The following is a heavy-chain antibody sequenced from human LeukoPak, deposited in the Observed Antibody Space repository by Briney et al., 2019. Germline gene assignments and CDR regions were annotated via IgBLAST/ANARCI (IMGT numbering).Heavy chain of an antibody. CDR2: MNPNSGNT. J-gene: IGHJ4*02. CDR3: ARVGYCSGGSCYQIDY. CDR1: GYTFTSYD. V-gene: IGHV1-8*01. Sequence: ASVKVSCKASGYTFTSYDINWVRQATGQGLEWMGWMNPNSGNTGHAQKFQGRVTMTRNTSISTAYMELSSLRSEDTAVYYCARVGYCSGGSCYQIDYWGQGTLVTVSS. D-gene: IGHD2-15*01.